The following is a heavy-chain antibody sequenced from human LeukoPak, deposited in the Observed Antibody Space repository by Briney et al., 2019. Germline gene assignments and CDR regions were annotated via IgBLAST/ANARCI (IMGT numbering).Heavy chain of an antibody. CDR2: MNPNSGNT. D-gene: IGHD3-9*01. V-gene: IGHV1-8*01. J-gene: IGHJ4*02. CDR3: ARGRVAILTGYSTFDY. Sequence: ASVKVSCKASGYTFTNYAMNWVRQATGQGLEWMGWMNPNSGNTGYAQKFQGRVTITRNTSISTAYMELSSLRSEDTAVYYCARGRVAILTGYSTFDYWGQGTLVTVSS. CDR1: GYTFTNYA.